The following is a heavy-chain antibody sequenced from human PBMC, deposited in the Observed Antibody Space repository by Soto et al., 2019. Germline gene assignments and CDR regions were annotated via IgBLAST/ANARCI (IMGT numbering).Heavy chain of an antibody. D-gene: IGHD4-17*01. CDR3: ARDSSTVYPNWLDP. V-gene: IGHV1-18*01. CDR1: GYTFTRYS. Sequence: QVQLVQSGAEVKKPGASVKVSCKASGYTFTRYSISWVRQAPGQGLEWMGWISSYNGNTIYAPSFRGRVTMTTDTSTSTAYMELRSLRSDDTAVYYCARDSSTVYPNWLDPWGQGTPVTVSS. CDR2: ISSYNGNT. J-gene: IGHJ5*02.